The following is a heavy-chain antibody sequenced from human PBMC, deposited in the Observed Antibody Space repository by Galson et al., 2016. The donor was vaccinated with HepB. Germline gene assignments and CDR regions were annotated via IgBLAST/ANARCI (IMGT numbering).Heavy chain of an antibody. CDR1: GGSISTYC. CDR3: ARDSAGSFDL. V-gene: IGHV4-59*01. D-gene: IGHD3-10*01. CDR2: IYYSGST. J-gene: IGHJ2*01. Sequence: SENLSLTCTVSGGSISTYCWNWIRQPPGKGLEWIGYIYYSGSTNYNPSLKSRVTLSVDTSKNQFSLKLTSVTAADTAVFYCARDSAGSFDLWGRGTLVTFAS.